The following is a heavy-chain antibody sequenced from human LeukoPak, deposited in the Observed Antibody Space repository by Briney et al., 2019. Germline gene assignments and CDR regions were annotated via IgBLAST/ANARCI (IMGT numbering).Heavy chain of an antibody. CDR1: GYTFTSYD. V-gene: IGHV1-8*01. J-gene: IGHJ6*02. Sequence: ASVKVSCKASGYTFTSYDINWVRQATGQGLEWMGWMNPNSGNTGYAQKFQGRVTMTRNTSISTAYMELSSLRSEDTAAYYCARGSGWYAYMDVWGQGTTVTVSS. D-gene: IGHD6-19*01. CDR3: ARGSGWYAYMDV. CDR2: MNPNSGNT.